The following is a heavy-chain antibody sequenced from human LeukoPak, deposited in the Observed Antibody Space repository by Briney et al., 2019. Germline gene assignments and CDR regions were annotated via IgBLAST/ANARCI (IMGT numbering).Heavy chain of an antibody. J-gene: IGHJ5*02. CDR1: GGSISSYY. Sequence: SETLSLTCTVSGGSISSYYWSWIRQPPGKGLEWIGYIYYSGSTNHNPSLESRVTISVDTSKNQFSLKLSSVTAADTAVYYCARHADGDYGWFDPWGQGTLVTVSS. CDR2: IYYSGST. D-gene: IGHD4-17*01. CDR3: ARHADGDYGWFDP. V-gene: IGHV4-59*08.